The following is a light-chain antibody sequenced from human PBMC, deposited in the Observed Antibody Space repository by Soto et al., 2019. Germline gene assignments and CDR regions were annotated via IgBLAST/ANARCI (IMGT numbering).Light chain of an antibody. CDR1: SSDVGGYNY. Sequence: LTQPASVSGSPGQSITISCTGTSSDVGGYNYVSWYQQHPGKAPKLMIYDVSNRPSGVSNRFSGSKSGNTASLTISGLQAEDEADYYCNSWTSSSTYVFGTGTKLTVL. V-gene: IGLV2-14*01. CDR3: NSWTSSSTYV. J-gene: IGLJ1*01. CDR2: DVS.